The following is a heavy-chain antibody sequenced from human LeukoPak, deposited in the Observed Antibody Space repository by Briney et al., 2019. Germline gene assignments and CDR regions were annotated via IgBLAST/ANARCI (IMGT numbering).Heavy chain of an antibody. CDR1: GFRFNSHH. V-gene: IGHV3-30*03. Sequence: SGGSLRLSCAVSGFRFNSHHMHWVRQAPNKGLEWVAVAPHDRSSLSHAASANGRFTISRDNSKDTLFLHMDSLRVDDTAIYYCARQSLGASGLDHWGQGVLVTVSS. D-gene: IGHD1-26*01. CDR2: APHDRSSL. CDR3: ARQSLGASGLDH. J-gene: IGHJ4*02.